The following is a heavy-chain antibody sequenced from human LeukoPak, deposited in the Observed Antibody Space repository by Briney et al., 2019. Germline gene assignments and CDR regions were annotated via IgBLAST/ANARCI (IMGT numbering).Heavy chain of an antibody. CDR1: GFTFSNYW. J-gene: IGHJ4*02. CDR3: AKDRRILYYLDY. V-gene: IGHV3-74*01. D-gene: IGHD2-15*01. CDR2: IYSDGTNT. Sequence: PGGSLRLSCAASGFTFSNYWMHWVRQPPGKGLVWVSRIYSDGTNTAYADSVKGRFTISRDNAKNTLYLQMNSLRAEDTAVYYCAKDRRILYYLDYWGQGTLVTVSS.